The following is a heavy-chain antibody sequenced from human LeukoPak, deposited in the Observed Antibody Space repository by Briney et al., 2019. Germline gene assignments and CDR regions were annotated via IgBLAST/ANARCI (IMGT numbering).Heavy chain of an antibody. CDR2: ISYDGSNK. V-gene: IGHV3-30*18. CDR1: GFTFSSYG. J-gene: IGHJ4*02. CDR3: AKNYYDSSGSNFDY. Sequence: PGRSLRLSCAASGFTFSSYGMHWVRQAPGKGLEWVAVISYDGSNKYYADSVKGRFTISRDNSKNTLYLQMNSLRAEDTAVYYCAKNYYDSSGSNFDYWGQGTLVTVSS. D-gene: IGHD3-22*01.